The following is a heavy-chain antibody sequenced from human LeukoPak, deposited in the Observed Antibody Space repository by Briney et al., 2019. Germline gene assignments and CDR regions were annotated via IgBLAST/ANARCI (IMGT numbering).Heavy chain of an antibody. CDR1: GFTVSSNY. J-gene: IGHJ2*01. D-gene: IGHD3-16*02. CDR3: AREEHYRRYFAV. CDR2: SYSGGSS. V-gene: IGHV3-53*01. Sequence: GGSLSLSCAASGFTVSSNYMSWVRQAPGKGLEWVSGSYSGGSSYYEDSVKGRFTISGDKSKNTLYLQMNTLTAADTAVYFFAREEHYRRYFAVWGRGTLVTVSS.